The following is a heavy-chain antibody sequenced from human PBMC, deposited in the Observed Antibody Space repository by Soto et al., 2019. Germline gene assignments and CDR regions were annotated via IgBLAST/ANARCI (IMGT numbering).Heavy chain of an antibody. CDR1: GFTFSSFN. CDR3: ARVVGATRVDY. Sequence: PGGSLRLSCAASGFTFSSFNMNWVRQAPGKGLEWVSYISSSSSTIYYADSVKGRFTISRDNAKNSLYLQMNSLRAEDTAVYYCARVVGATRVDYWGQGTLVTVSS. V-gene: IGHV3-48*01. J-gene: IGHJ4*02. CDR2: ISSSSSTI. D-gene: IGHD1-26*01.